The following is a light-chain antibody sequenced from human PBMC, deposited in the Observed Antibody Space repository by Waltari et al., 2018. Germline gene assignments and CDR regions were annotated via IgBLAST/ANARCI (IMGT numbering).Light chain of an antibody. J-gene: IGLJ2*01. V-gene: IGLV3-19*01. CDR2: GKN. CDR3: NSRDSSGIYVV. Sequence: SSELTQDPAVSVALGQTVRITCQGDSLRSYYASWYQQKPGQAPVLVIYGKNNRPSGIPDRFSVSSSGNTASLTITGAQAEDEADYYCNSRDSSGIYVVFGGGTKLTVL. CDR1: SLRSYY.